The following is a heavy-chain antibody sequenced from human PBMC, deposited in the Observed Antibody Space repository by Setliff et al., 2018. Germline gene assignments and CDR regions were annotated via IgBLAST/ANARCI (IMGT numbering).Heavy chain of an antibody. CDR1: GATFSSRG. CDR2: TIPMFGTT. V-gene: IGHV1-69*05. J-gene: IGHJ6*03. CDR3: VREGVDSRSSTDYRYYVDV. Sequence: SVKVSCKASGATFSSRGISWVRQAPGQGLEWMGGTIPMFGTTEYAQKFQGRLTIITDESTNTAFMQLSSLRSDDTAVYYCVREGVDSRSSTDYRYYVDVWGKGTTVTVSS. D-gene: IGHD3-22*01.